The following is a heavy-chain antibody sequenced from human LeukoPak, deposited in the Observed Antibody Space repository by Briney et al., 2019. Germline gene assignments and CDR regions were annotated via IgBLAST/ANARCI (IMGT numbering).Heavy chain of an antibody. CDR1: GGSMSSYY. CDR3: ATYDQQLAFDN. J-gene: IGHJ4*02. V-gene: IGHV4-4*07. CDR2: MYTSGST. Sequence: PSETLSLTCTVSGGSMSSYYWSWIRQPAGKGLEWIGRMYTSGSTNYNPSLKSRVTMSIDTSKKQFSLKLNSVTAADTAVYYCATYDQQLAFDNWGQGSLVTVS. D-gene: IGHD6-13*01.